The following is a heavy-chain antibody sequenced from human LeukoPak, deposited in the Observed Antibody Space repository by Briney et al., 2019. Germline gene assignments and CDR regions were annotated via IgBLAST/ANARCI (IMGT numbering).Heavy chain of an antibody. V-gene: IGHV4-39*07. Sequence: SETLSLTCTVSGGSISSSSYYWGWIRQPPGKGLEWIGSIYHSGSTYYNPSLKSRVTISVDTSKNQFSLKLSSVTAADTAVYYCASGQVSIPGNWGQGTLVTVSS. CDR1: GGSISSSSYY. D-gene: IGHD2-21*01. CDR3: ASGQVSIPGN. CDR2: IYHSGST. J-gene: IGHJ4*02.